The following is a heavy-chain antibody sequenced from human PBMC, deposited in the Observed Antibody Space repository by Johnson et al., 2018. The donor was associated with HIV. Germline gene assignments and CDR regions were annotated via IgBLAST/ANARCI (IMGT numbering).Heavy chain of an antibody. D-gene: IGHD1-26*01. Sequence: QVQLVESGGDLIKPGGSLRLSCAVSNFTFKDFYMSWIRQAPGKGLEWLSYISGSGFDTYYADSVKGRFTISRDNSKKTLHLQMSSLRGDDTAYYYCARDLPGIYDAFDLWGQGTKVTISS. V-gene: IGHV3-11*05. J-gene: IGHJ3*01. CDR2: ISGSGFDT. CDR1: NFTFKDFY. CDR3: ARDLPGIYDAFDL.